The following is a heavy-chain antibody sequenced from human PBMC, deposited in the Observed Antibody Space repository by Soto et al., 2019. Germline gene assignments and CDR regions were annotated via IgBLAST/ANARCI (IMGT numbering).Heavy chain of an antibody. Sequence: LGGSLRLSCAASGFTFCTSALNWGPQVSGKGLEWVSSISESGGHAYYADSVKGRFTISRDNSRNTVTLQMSSLRAEDTAVYYCAKAAHIYFFDKWGQGPLV. CDR3: AKAAHIYFFDK. J-gene: IGHJ4*02. CDR1: GFTFCTSA. D-gene: IGHD3-9*01. CDR2: ISESGGHA. V-gene: IGHV3-23*01.